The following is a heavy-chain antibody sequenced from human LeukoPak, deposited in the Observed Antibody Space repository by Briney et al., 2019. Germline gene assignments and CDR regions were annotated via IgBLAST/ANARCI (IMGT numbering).Heavy chain of an antibody. V-gene: IGHV4-61*02. D-gene: IGHD1-14*01. CDR3: ARDRKYYYHMDV. Sequence: SQTLSLTCTVSGDSISSGSFYWSWIRQAAGKGLEWIGRVSSSGRTTYNPSLKSRLTISIDTSKNQFSLRLSSLTAADTALYYCARDRKYYYHMDVWGKGTTVTVSS. CDR1: GDSISSGSFY. CDR2: VSSSGRT. J-gene: IGHJ6*03.